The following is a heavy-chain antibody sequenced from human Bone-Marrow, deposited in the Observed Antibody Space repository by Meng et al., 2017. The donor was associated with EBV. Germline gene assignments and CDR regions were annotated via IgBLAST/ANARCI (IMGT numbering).Heavy chain of an antibody. D-gene: IGHD3-9*01. CDR2: ISSSSSYI. V-gene: IGHV3-21*01. J-gene: IGHJ4*02. CDR3: AGGHKVYDILTGYYTSGDY. CDR1: GFTFSSYS. Sequence: EVQLVESGGGVVKPGGCLRLSCAASGFTFSSYSMNWVRQAPGKGLEWVSSISSSSSYIYYADSVKGRFTISRDNAKNSLYLQMNSLRAEDTAVYYCAGGHKVYDILTGYYTSGDYWGQGTLVTVSS.